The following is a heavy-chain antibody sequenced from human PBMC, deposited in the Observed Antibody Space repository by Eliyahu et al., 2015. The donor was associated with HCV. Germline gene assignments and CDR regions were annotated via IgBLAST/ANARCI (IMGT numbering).Heavy chain of an antibody. Sequence: QVLLVQSGAEVQKPGASVKISCKASGYTLTTYAMXWVRQAPGQRLEWLGWITAPHGNTKYSPNFHDRVTITRDTSANTAYLELSGLTSDDSATYYCAREFYGVWNGYYFDYWGQGTLVTVSS. D-gene: IGHD3/OR15-3a*01. CDR3: AREFYGVWNGYYFDY. J-gene: IGHJ4*02. CDR2: ITAPHGNT. V-gene: IGHV1-3*01. CDR1: GYTLTTYA.